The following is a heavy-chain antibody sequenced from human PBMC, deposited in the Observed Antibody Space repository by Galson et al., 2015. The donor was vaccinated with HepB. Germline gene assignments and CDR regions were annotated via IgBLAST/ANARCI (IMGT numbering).Heavy chain of an antibody. D-gene: IGHD6-19*01. Sequence: SLRLSCAASGFTFDDYTMHWVRQAPGKGLEWVSLISWDGGSTYYADSVKGRFTISRDNSKNSLYLQMNSLRTEDTALYYCAKDLTAGTGFDYWGQGTLVTVSS. V-gene: IGHV3-43*01. J-gene: IGHJ4*02. CDR3: AKDLTAGTGFDY. CDR2: ISWDGGST. CDR1: GFTFDDYT.